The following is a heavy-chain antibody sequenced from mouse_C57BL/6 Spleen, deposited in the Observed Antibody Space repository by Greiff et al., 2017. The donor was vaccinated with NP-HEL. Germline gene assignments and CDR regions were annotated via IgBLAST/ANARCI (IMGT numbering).Heavy chain of an antibody. D-gene: IGHD1-1*01. V-gene: IGHV2-2*01. Sequence: QVQLQQSGPGLVQPSQSLSITCTVSGFSLTSYGVHWVRQSPGKGLEWLGVIWSGGSTDHNAAFISRLSISKDNSKSQVFFKMNSLQADDTAIYYCARKGGTTVVYWYFDVWGTGTTVTVSS. CDR1: GFSLTSYG. J-gene: IGHJ1*03. CDR2: IWSGGST. CDR3: ARKGGTTVVYWYFDV.